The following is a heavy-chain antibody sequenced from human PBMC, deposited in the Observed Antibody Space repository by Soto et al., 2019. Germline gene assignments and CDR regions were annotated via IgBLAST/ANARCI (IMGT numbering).Heavy chain of an antibody. V-gene: IGHV1-3*01. CDR2: INAGNGNI. CDR1: GYTFTSYA. D-gene: IGHD2-21*02. J-gene: IGHJ4*02. CDR3: ATAPLMVVTAPYSAY. Sequence: ASVKVSCKASGYTFTSYAMHWVRQAPGQRLEWMGWINAGNGNIKYSQKFQGRVTITRDTSASTAYMELNSLRAEDTAVYYCATAPLMVVTAPYSAYRRQRSPVPVSS.